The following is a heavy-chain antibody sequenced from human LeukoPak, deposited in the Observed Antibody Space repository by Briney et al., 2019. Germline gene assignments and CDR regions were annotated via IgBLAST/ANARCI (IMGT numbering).Heavy chain of an antibody. CDR2: ISSSSYI. Sequence: PGGSLRLSCAASGFTFSSYSMNWVRQAPGKGLEWVSSISSSSYIYYADSVKGRFTISRDNAKNSLYLQMNSLRAEDTAVYYCAKEAPLGYCTGGSCYSGSYFDYWGQGTLVTVSS. CDR3: AKEAPLGYCTGGSCYSGSYFDY. D-gene: IGHD2-15*01. CDR1: GFTFSSYS. V-gene: IGHV3-21*01. J-gene: IGHJ4*02.